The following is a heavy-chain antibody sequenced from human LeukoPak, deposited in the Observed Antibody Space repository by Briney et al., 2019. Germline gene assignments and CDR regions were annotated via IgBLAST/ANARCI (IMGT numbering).Heavy chain of an antibody. V-gene: IGHV4-38-2*02. CDR1: GYSISSGYY. D-gene: IGHD3-10*01. J-gene: IGHJ5*02. Sequence: SETLSLTCTVSGYSISSGYYWGWIRQSPGKGLEWIGSIYHSGNTYYNPSLKSRVTISIDTSKNQFSLKLTSVTAADTAVYYCARIVGLYTTGGHYGIWFDPRGQGTLVTVSS. CDR2: IYHSGNT. CDR3: ARIVGLYTTGGHYGIWFDP.